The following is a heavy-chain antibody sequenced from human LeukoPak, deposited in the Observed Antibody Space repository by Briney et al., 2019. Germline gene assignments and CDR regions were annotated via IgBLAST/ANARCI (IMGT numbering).Heavy chain of an antibody. J-gene: IGHJ2*01. CDR3: ARDSHSFNYDYVWGSYRRYWYFDL. CDR1: GGSISSYY. CDR2: IYYSGST. Sequence: PSETLSLTCTVSGGSISSYYWNWIRQPPGKGLEWIGYIYYSGSTNYNPSLKSRVTISVDTSKNQFSLKLSSVTAADTAVYYCARDSHSFNYDYVWGSYRRYWYFDLWGRGTLVTVSS. D-gene: IGHD3-16*02. V-gene: IGHV4-59*01.